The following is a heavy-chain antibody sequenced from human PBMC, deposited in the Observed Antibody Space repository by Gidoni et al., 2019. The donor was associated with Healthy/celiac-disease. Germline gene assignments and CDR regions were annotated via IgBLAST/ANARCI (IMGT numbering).Heavy chain of an antibody. Sequence: QVQLVQSGAEVKNPRSSVKVSCKASGGNVSSYAISWVRQAPGQGLEWMGGIIPSFGTANYAQKCQGRVTITADESTSTAYMELSSLRSEDTAVYYCARGAARPYYYYYMDVWGKGTTVTVSS. CDR1: GGNVSSYA. CDR2: IIPSFGTA. V-gene: IGHV1-69*01. CDR3: ARGAARPYYYYYMDV. D-gene: IGHD2-15*01. J-gene: IGHJ6*03.